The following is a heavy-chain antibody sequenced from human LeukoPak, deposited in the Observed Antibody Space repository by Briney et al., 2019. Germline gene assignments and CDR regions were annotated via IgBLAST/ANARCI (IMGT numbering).Heavy chain of an antibody. CDR1: GGSISSSSYY. CDR2: INHSGST. J-gene: IGHJ4*02. D-gene: IGHD3-10*01. V-gene: IGHV4-39*07. Sequence: SETLSLTCTVSGGSISSSSYYWGWIRQPPGKGLEWIGEINHSGSTNYNPSLKSRVTISVDTSKNQFSLKLSSVTAADTAVYYCARVYYYGSGSFDYWGQGTLVTVSS. CDR3: ARVYYYGSGSFDY.